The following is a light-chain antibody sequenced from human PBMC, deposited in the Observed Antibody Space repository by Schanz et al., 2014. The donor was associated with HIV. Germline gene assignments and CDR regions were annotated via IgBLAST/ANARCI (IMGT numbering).Light chain of an antibody. Sequence: QSVLTQPPSASGTPGQGVTISCSGSNSNIGTYDVNWYQQLPGTAPRLLIYSQNKRPSGVPDRFSGSKSGTSASLAISGLQFDDEAHYYCAAWDNTLNGPLFGGGTKVTVL. J-gene: IGLJ2*01. CDR3: AAWDNTLNGPL. CDR2: SQN. CDR1: NSNIGTYD. V-gene: IGLV1-44*01.